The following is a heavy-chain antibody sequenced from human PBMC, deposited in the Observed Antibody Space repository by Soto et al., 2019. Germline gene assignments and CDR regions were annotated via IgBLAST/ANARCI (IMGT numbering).Heavy chain of an antibody. CDR1: GGSFSGYY. D-gene: IGHD4-17*01. CDR2: INHSGST. Sequence: SETLSLTCAVYGGSFSGYYWSWIRQPPGKGLEWIGEINHSGSTNYNPSLKSRVTISVDTSKNQFSLKLSSVTAADTAVYHCARGSSSSVSIYYYYYMDVWGKGTTVTVSS. V-gene: IGHV4-34*01. CDR3: ARGSSSSVSIYYYYYMDV. J-gene: IGHJ6*03.